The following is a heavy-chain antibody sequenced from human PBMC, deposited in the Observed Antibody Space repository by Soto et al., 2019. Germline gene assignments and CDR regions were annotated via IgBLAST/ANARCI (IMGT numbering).Heavy chain of an antibody. V-gene: IGHV1-18*01. D-gene: IGHD3-10*01. CDR1: GYTFTNYG. CDR2: INVYNGNT. Sequence: QVQLVQSGGEVKKPGASVKVSCKASGYTFTNYGISWVRQAPGQGREWMGWINVYNGNTKYAQKVQGRVTMTTDTSTSTAYMELRSLRSDDTAVSYCARGVGAGSYYNQYKWFAPWGQGTLVTVSS. CDR3: ARGVGAGSYYNQYKWFAP. J-gene: IGHJ5*02.